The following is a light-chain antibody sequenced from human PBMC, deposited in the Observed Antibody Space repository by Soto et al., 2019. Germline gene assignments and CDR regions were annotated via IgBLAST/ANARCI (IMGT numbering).Light chain of an antibody. Sequence: DIQVTQSPSSLSASLGDRVTITCRANQDIGVYLAWFQQQPGKVPKLLIYAASALQSGVPSRFSGSGSGTDFTLTISSLQPEDIATYYSQKYNSAPLTFGGGTKVEI. V-gene: IGKV1-27*01. CDR2: AAS. J-gene: IGKJ4*01. CDR3: QKYNSAPLT. CDR1: QDIGVY.